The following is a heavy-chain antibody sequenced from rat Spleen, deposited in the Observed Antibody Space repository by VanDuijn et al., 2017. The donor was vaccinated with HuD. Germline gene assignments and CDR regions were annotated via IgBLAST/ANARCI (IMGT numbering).Heavy chain of an antibody. CDR3: ASPHTMSPGFAY. Sequence: EVQLVESGGGLVQPGRSMKLSCAASGFTFTTYYMTWVRQAPTKGLEWVASISTGGSNSYYRDSVKGRFTISRDNAKSTLFLQMDSLRSEDTATYDCASPHTMSPGFAYWGQGTLFTVSS. J-gene: IGHJ3*01. D-gene: IGHD1-7*01. V-gene: IGHV5-25*01. CDR2: ISTGGSNS. CDR1: GFTFTTYY.